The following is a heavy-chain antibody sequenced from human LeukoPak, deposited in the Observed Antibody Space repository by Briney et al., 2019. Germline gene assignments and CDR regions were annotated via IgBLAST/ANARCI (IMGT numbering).Heavy chain of an antibody. CDR1: GFTFGDYA. J-gene: IGHJ4*02. D-gene: IGHD6-19*01. Sequence: GGSLRLSCTASGFTFGDYAMSWFRQAPGKGLEWVANIKQDGSEIYYVASVKGRFTVSRDNAKNSLSLQMNSLRADDTAVYYCARHWWDSSGSYHFDYWGQGTLVTVSS. CDR3: ARHWWDSSGSYHFDY. V-gene: IGHV3-7*05. CDR2: IKQDGSEI.